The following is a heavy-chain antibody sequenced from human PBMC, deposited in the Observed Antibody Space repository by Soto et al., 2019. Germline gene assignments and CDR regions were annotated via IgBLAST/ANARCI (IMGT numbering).Heavy chain of an antibody. Sequence: GGSLRLSCAASGFTFSSYAMSWVRQAPGKGLEWVSAISGSGDSTYYADSVKGRFTISRDNSKNTLYLQMNSLRAEDTAVFYCAKDRSSGWYYNFDYLGQGTLVTVSS. CDR3: AKDRSSGWYYNFDY. V-gene: IGHV3-23*01. D-gene: IGHD6-19*01. J-gene: IGHJ4*02. CDR1: GFTFSSYA. CDR2: ISGSGDST.